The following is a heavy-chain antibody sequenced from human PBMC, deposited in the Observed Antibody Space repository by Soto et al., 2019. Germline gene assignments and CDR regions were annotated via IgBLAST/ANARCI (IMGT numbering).Heavy chain of an antibody. J-gene: IGHJ5*02. CDR2: ISSSSSTI. Sequence: GGSLRLSCAASGFTFSSYSMNWVRQAPGKGLEWVSYISSSSSTIYYADSVKGRFTISRDNAKNSLYLQMNSLRAEDTAVYYCAKGGDYGWGLFDPWGQGTLVTVSS. CDR1: GFTFSSYS. CDR3: AKGGDYGWGLFDP. D-gene: IGHD3-10*01. V-gene: IGHV3-48*01.